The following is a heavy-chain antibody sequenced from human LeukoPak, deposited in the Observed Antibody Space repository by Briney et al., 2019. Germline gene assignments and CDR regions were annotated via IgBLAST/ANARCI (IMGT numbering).Heavy chain of an antibody. Sequence: ASETLSLTCTVSGGSISSYYWSWIRQPAGKGLEWIGSIYYSGNTYYNASLKSQVSISIDTSKNQFSLRLTSVTAADTAVYYCARQTGSGLFILPGGQGTLVTVSS. V-gene: IGHV4-59*05. J-gene: IGHJ4*02. CDR2: IYYSGNT. D-gene: IGHD3/OR15-3a*01. CDR3: ARQTGSGLFILP. CDR1: GGSISSYY.